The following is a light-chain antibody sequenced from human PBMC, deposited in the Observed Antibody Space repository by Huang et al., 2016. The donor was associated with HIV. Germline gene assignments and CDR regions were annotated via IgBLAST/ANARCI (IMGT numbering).Light chain of an antibody. CDR3: QQITLST. J-gene: IGKJ3*01. CDR1: QAIRNF. Sequence: DIQLTQSPSSLSASVGDRVTITCRASQAIRNFLAWYQQKPGNAPKLLITAASSLQSGVPSRFSGSGAGTEFTHTISNLQPEEFATYYCQQITLSTFGPGTIVDVK. CDR2: AAS. V-gene: IGKV1-9*01.